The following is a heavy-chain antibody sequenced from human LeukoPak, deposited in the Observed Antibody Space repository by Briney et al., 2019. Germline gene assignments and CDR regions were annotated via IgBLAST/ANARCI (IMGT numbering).Heavy chain of an antibody. CDR2: ISGRGDKT. J-gene: IGHJ4*02. D-gene: IGHD3-3*01. CDR1: GITFSSYG. CDR3: AKDIFGDGYLHCPGARPEY. Sequence: GGSLRLSCVASGITFSSYGMNWVRQVPGKGLEWVAVISGRGDKTHYADSVEGRFTISRDNSKNTLYLQMNSLRAEDTAVYYCAKDIFGDGYLHCPGARPEYWGQGTLVTVSS. V-gene: IGHV3-23*01.